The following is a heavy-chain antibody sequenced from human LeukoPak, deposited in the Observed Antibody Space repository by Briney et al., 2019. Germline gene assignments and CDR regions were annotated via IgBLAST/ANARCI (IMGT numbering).Heavy chain of an antibody. CDR2: ISSNGGST. D-gene: IGHD2-15*01. Sequence: GGSLRLSCAASGFTFSSYAMHWVRQAPGKGLEYVSAISSNGGSTYYANSVKGRFTISRDNSKNTLYLQMGSLRAEDMAVYYCARAPIHCSGGSCYSLAFDIWGQGTMVTVSS. CDR3: ARAPIHCSGGSCYSLAFDI. J-gene: IGHJ3*02. CDR1: GFTFSSYA. V-gene: IGHV3-64*01.